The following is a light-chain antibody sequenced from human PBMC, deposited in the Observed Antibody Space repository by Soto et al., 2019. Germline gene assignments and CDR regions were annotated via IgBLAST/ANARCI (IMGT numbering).Light chain of an antibody. CDR2: GVS. V-gene: IGLV2-14*01. CDR3: SSFTSSSTWV. J-gene: IGLJ3*02. CDR1: SSDVGGYNY. Sequence: QSALTQPASVSGSPGQSITISCAGTSSDVGGYNYVSWYQQHPGKAPKLMIYGVSSRPSGVSNRFSGSKSGNTASLTISGLQAEDEADYYCSSFTSSSTWVFGGGTKVTVL.